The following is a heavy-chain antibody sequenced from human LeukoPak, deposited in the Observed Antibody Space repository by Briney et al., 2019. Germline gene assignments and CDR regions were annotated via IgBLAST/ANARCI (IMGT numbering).Heavy chain of an antibody. CDR2: IIPILGIA. J-gene: IGHJ5*02. CDR3: ARLTTIFGVVTGENWFDP. Sequence: GASVKVSCKASGGTFSSYAISWVRQAPGQGLEWMGRIIPILGIANYAQKFQGRVTITADKSTSTAYMELSSLRSEDTAVYYCARLTTIFGVVTGENWFDPWGQGTLVTVSS. CDR1: GGTFSSYA. D-gene: IGHD3-3*01. V-gene: IGHV1-69*04.